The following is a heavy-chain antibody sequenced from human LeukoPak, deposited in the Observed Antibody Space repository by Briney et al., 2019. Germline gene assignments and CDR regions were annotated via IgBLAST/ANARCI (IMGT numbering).Heavy chain of an antibody. D-gene: IGHD3-10*01. Sequence: GASVKVSCKVSGYTLTELSMHWVRQAPGKGLEWMGGFDPEDGGTIYAQKFQGRVTMTEDTSTDTAYMELSSLRSEDTAVYYCTTGIGWFGEGDYWGQGTLVTVSS. J-gene: IGHJ4*02. CDR3: TTGIGWFGEGDY. CDR2: FDPEDGGT. V-gene: IGHV1-24*01. CDR1: GYTLTELS.